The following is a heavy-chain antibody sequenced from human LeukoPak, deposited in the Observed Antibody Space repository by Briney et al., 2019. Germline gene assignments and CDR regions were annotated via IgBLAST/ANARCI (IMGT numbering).Heavy chain of an antibody. V-gene: IGHV4-39*01. CDR1: GGSISSSSYY. CDR2: IYYSGST. Sequence: PSETLSLTCTVSGGSISSSSYYWGWIRQPPGKGLEWIGSIYYSGSTYYNPSLKSRVTISVDTSKNQFSLKLSSVTAADTAVYYCASHEDTVTTFDYWGQGTLVTVSS. J-gene: IGHJ4*02. D-gene: IGHD4-17*01. CDR3: ASHEDTVTTFDY.